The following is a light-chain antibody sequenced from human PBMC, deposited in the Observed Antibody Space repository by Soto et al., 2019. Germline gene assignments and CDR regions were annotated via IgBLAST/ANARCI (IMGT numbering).Light chain of an antibody. J-gene: IGKJ5*01. V-gene: IGKV3-11*01. CDR3: QQRSNWPLT. CDR1: QSVSSY. Sequence: EIVLTQSPVTLSVSPGERATLSCRASQSVSSYLAWYQQKPGQAPRLLIYDASNRATGIPARFSGSGSGTDFTLTISSLEPEDFAVYYCQQRSNWPLTFGQGTRLEIK. CDR2: DAS.